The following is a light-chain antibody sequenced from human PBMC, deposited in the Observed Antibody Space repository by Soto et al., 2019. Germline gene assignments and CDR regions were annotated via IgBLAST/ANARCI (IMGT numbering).Light chain of an antibody. Sequence: EIVMTQSPATLSVSPGXRATLXYRASQSVSSNYLAWYQQKPGQAPRFLXYGASSRATGIPDRFSGSGSGTDFTLTISRLEPEDFAVYYCQQYGSSPTWTFGQGTKEDIK. V-gene: IGKV3-20*01. CDR2: GAS. CDR3: QQYGSSPTWT. CDR1: QSVSSNY. J-gene: IGKJ1*01.